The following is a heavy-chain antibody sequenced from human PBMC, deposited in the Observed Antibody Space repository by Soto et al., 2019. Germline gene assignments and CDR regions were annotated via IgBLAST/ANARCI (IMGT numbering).Heavy chain of an antibody. CDR3: ARGVYDRQRGPACLIGVCSYDYHCRLNV. CDR2: IDPSDSYT. CDR1: GYMFTNYW. V-gene: IGHV5-10-1*01. D-gene: IGHD2-8*01. J-gene: IGHJ6*03. Sequence: VESLKISCQGSGYMFTNYWINWVRQVSGGGLEWLGRIDPSDSYTKYNPSFQGHVTISADKSISTAYLQWSSLKASDTAMYYWARGVYDRQRGPACLIGVCSYDYHCRLNVTSKRTRVTVS.